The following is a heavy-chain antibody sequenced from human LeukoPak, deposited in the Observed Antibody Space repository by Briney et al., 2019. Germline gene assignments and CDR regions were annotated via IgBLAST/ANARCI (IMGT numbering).Heavy chain of an antibody. CDR3: AGSYSGYDLAYFDY. D-gene: IGHD5-12*01. V-gene: IGHV1-69*05. J-gene: IGHJ4*02. Sequence: SVKVSCKASGYTFTSYGISWVRQAPGQGLEWMGGIIPIFGTANYAQKFQGRVTITTDESTSTAYMELSSLRSEDTAVYYCAGSYSGYDLAYFDYWGQGTLVTVSS. CDR2: IIPIFGTA. CDR1: GYTFTSYG.